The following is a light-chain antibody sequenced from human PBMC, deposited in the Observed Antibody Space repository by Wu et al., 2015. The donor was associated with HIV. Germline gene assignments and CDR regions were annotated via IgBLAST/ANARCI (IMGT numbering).Light chain of an antibody. CDR1: QIIPSSH. CDR3: QHYGDSQFT. V-gene: IGKV3-20*01. J-gene: IGKJ3*01. Sequence: IVLTQSPDTLSLSPGETAILSCRASQIIPSSHLAWYQQKPGQAPRLLMYGASSKAPGIPDRFSGYMSAAKVFSLAIFRLQPEDSAVYFCQHYGDSQFTFGRGTKVEI. CDR2: GAS.